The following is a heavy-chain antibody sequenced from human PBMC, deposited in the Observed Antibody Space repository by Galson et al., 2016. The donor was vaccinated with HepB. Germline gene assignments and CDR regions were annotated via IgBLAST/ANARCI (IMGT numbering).Heavy chain of an antibody. V-gene: IGHV3-7*01. CDR2: IKQDAHLK. Sequence: SLRLSCAGSGFTFSTYELSWVRQAPGKGLEWVATIKQDAHLKDYVGSVKGRFTIDRDNAKNSLYLQMNSRRDEDTAVYYCARDGYNGHDKDGFDMWGQGTMVTVSS. J-gene: IGHJ3*02. CDR3: ARDGYNGHDKDGFDM. D-gene: IGHD5-12*01. CDR1: GFTFSTYE.